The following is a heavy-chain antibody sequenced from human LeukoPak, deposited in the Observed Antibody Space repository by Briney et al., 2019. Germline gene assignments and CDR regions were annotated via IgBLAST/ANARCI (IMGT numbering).Heavy chain of an antibody. Sequence: GGSLRLSCAASGFTFSGYAMSWVRQAPGKGLEWVSGISWNSGNIGYADSMKGRFTISRDNAKNSLYLQMNSLRAEDTALYYCAKDGGGYSYYGMDVWGQGTTVTVSS. V-gene: IGHV3-9*01. D-gene: IGHD5-12*01. CDR2: ISWNSGNI. J-gene: IGHJ6*02. CDR1: GFTFSGYA. CDR3: AKDGGGYSYYGMDV.